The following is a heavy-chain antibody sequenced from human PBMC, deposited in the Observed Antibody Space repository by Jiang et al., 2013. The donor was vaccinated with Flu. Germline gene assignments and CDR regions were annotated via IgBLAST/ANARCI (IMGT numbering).Heavy chain of an antibody. V-gene: IGHV4-4*02. CDR3: ARGNYYDSSGYYFSLVDYYGMDV. D-gene: IGHD3-22*01. CDR1: GGSISSSNW. Sequence: PGLVKPSETLSLTCTVSGGSISSSNWWSWVRQPPGKGLEWIGEIYHSGSTNYNPSLKSRVTISVDKSKNQFSLKLSSVTAADTAVYYCARGNYYDSSGYYFSLVDYYGMDVWGKGTTVTVSS. J-gene: IGHJ6*04. CDR2: IYHSGST.